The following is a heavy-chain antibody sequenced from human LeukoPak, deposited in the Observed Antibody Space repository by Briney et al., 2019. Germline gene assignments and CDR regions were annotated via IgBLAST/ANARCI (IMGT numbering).Heavy chain of an antibody. CDR1: GFTFSSYS. CDR3: AGGAAAANDAFDI. Sequence: GGSLRLSCAASGFTFSSYSMNWVRQAPGKGLEWVSSISSSSSYIYYADSVKGRFTISRDNAKNSLYLQMNSLRAEDTAAYYCAGGAAAANDAFDIWGQGTMVTVSS. V-gene: IGHV3-21*01. J-gene: IGHJ3*02. CDR2: ISSSSSYI. D-gene: IGHD6-13*01.